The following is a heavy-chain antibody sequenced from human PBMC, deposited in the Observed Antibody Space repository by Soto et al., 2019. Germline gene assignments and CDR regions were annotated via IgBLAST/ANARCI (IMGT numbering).Heavy chain of an antibody. V-gene: IGHV1-8*01. CDR3: AIGLKSKVRGVIIPSANMDV. CDR2: MNPNSGNT. J-gene: IGHJ6*03. CDR1: GYTFTSYD. Sequence: QVQLVQSGAEVKKPGASVKVSCKASGYTFTSYDINWVRQATGQGLEWMGWMNPNSGNTGYAQKFQGRVTMTRNTSISTAYMELSSLRSEDTAVYYCAIGLKSKVRGVIIPSANMDVWGKGTTVTVSS. D-gene: IGHD3-10*01.